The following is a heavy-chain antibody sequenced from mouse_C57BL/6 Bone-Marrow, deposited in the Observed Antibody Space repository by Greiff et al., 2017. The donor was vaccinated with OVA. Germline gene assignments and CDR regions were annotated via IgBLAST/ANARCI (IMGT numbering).Heavy chain of an antibody. D-gene: IGHD2-2*01. Sequence: QVQLQQSGAELARPGASVKLSCKASGYTFTSYGISWVKQRTGLGLEWIGEIYPRSGNTYYNEKFKGKATLTADKSSSTAYMELRSLTSEDSAVYFCARLVTTRDWYFDVWGTGTTVTVSS. CDR1: GYTFTSYG. J-gene: IGHJ1*03. CDR3: ARLVTTRDWYFDV. CDR2: IYPRSGNT. V-gene: IGHV1-81*01.